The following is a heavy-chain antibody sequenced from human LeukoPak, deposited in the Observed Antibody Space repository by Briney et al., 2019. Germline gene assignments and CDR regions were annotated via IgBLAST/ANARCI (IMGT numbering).Heavy chain of an antibody. Sequence: SETLSLTCAVYGGSFSGYYWSWIRQPPGKGLEWIGEINHSGSTNYNPSLKSRVTISVDTSKNQFSLKLSSVTAADTAVYYCARLGGSSSGYSGWFDPWGQGTLVTVSS. CDR3: ARLGGSSSGYSGWFDP. D-gene: IGHD6-13*01. CDR1: GGSFSGYY. J-gene: IGHJ5*02. V-gene: IGHV4-34*01. CDR2: INHSGST.